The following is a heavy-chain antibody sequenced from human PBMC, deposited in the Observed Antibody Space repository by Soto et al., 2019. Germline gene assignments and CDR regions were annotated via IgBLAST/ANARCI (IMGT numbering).Heavy chain of an antibody. CDR2: IWYDGSNK. V-gene: IGHV3-33*01. CDR1: GLTFSSYG. J-gene: IGHJ6*02. Sequence: PGPSLRLSCAASGLTFSSYGMHLVRQAPGKGLEWVAVIWYDGSNKYYADSVKGRFTISRDTSKNTLYLQMNSLRAEETFVYYRARDRLTRVSSSGARGMDVWGQGTTVTVSS. CDR3: ARDRLTRVSSSGARGMDV. D-gene: IGHD6-13*01.